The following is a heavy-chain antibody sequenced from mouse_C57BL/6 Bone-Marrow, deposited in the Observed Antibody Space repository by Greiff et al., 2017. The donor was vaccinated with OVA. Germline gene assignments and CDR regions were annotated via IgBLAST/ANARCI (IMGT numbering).Heavy chain of an antibody. CDR2: IDPSDSYT. CDR1: GYTFTSYW. D-gene: IGHD1-1*01. J-gene: IGHJ2*01. CDR3: ARGITTRLFDY. V-gene: IGHV1-69*01. Sequence: VQLQQPGAELVMPGASVKLSCKASGYTFTSYWMHWVKQRPGQGLEWIGEIDPSDSYTNYNQKFKGKSTLTVDKSSSTAYMQLSSLTSEDSAVYYCARGITTRLFDYWGQGTTLTVSS.